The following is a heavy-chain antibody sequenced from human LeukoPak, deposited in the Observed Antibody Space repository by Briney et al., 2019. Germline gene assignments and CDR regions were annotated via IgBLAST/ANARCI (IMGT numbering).Heavy chain of an antibody. CDR3: ARVRCYNFWSGYCTWFDP. V-gene: IGHV1-18*01. Sequence: ASVKVSCKASGYILTNCGISWVRQAPGQGLEWMGWIRVYNGNTNSALNLQGRVTMTTDTSTSIVYMELRNLRSDDTAVYYCARVRCYNFWSGYCTWFDPWGQGTLVTVSS. CDR1: GYILTNCG. D-gene: IGHD3-3*01. J-gene: IGHJ5*02. CDR2: IRVYNGNT.